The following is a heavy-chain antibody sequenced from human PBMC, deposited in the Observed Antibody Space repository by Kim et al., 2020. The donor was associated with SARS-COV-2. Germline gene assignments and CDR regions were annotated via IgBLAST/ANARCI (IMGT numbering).Heavy chain of an antibody. CDR1: GGSFSGYY. V-gene: IGHV4-34*01. J-gene: IGHJ6*02. Sequence: SETLSLTCAVYGGSFSGYYWSWIRQPPGKGLEWIGEINHSGSTNYNPSLKSRVTISVDTSKNQFFLKLSSVTAADTAVYYCARGHGGMDVWGQGTTVTVSS. CDR2: INHSGST. CDR3: ARGHGGMDV.